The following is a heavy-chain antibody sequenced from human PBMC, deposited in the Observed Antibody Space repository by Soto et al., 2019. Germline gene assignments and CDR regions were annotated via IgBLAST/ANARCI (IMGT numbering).Heavy chain of an antibody. CDR2: IYYSGST. D-gene: IGHD2-2*01. V-gene: IGHV4-30-4*01. CDR1: GGSISRGDYY. Sequence: SETLSLTCTVSGGSISRGDYYWSWIRHPPGKGLEWIGYIYYSGSTYYNPSLKSRVTISVDTSKNQFSLKLSSVTAADTAVYYCARATIVLVPAAMVSHWFDPWGQGTLVTVSS. CDR3: ARATIVLVPAAMVSHWFDP. J-gene: IGHJ5*02.